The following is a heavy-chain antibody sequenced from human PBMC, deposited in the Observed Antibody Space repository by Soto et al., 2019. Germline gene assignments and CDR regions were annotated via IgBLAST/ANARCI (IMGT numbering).Heavy chain of an antibody. CDR2: ISWNSGSI. CDR1: GFTFDDYA. CDR3: AKEPALYGELVNSSYGMDV. J-gene: IGHJ6*02. D-gene: IGHD3-10*01. V-gene: IGHV3-9*01. Sequence: GGSLRLSCAASGFTFDDYAMHWVRQAPGKGLEWVSGISWNSGSIGYADSVKGRFTISRDNAKNSLYLQMNSLRAEDTALYYCAKEPALYGELVNSSYGMDVWGQGTTVTVSS.